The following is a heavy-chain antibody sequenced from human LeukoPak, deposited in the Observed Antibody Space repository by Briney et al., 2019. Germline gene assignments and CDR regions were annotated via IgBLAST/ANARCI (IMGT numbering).Heavy chain of an antibody. D-gene: IGHD2-15*01. CDR3: ARHRESCSGGSCYSGIDWFDP. J-gene: IGHJ5*02. Sequence: SETLSLTCTVSGGSIISYYWSWIRQPPGEGLEWIGYIYYSGSTNYHPSLKSRVTISVDTSKNQFSLELSSVTAADTAVYYCARHRESCSGGSCYSGIDWFDPWGQGTLVTVSS. V-gene: IGHV4-59*08. CDR1: GGSIISYY. CDR2: IYYSGST.